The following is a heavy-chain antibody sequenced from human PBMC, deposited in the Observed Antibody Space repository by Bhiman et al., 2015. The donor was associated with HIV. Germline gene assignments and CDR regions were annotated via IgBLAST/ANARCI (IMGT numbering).Heavy chain of an antibody. J-gene: IGHJ4*02. V-gene: IGHV3-30*02. CDR3: AKDLGSSLLFCDN. CDR2: IRYDGSNK. Sequence: QVQLVESGGGVVQPGGSLRLTCAASGFTFSSYGMHWVRQAPGKGLEWVAFIRYDGSNKYYADSVKGRFTISRDNSKNTLYLQMNSLRAEDTAVYYCAKDLGSSLLFCDNWGQGTLVTVSS. CDR1: GFTFSSYG. D-gene: IGHD1-26*01.